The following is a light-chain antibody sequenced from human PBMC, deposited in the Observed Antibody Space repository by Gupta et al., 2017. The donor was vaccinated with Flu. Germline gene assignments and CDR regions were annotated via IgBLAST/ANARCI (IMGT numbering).Light chain of an antibody. CDR1: SGSVSAGHY. CDR3: TPYERSDMSWV. J-gene: IGLJ3*02. V-gene: IGLV8-61*01. CDR2: NTN. Sequence: QTVVTQEPSFSVSPGGTVTLTCGLNSGSVSAGHYPSWYQQTQGQPPRTLSYNTNTRSSGVTDRFSGTILGNTAALTITGAQADDESEYYWTPYERSDMSWVFGGGTKMTVL.